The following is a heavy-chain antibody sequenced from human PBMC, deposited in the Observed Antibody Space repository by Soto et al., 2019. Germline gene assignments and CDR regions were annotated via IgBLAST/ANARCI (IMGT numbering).Heavy chain of an antibody. CDR2: MNTNSGNT. D-gene: IGHD6-13*01. V-gene: IGHV1-8*01. J-gene: IGHJ3*02. CDR1: GYTFTTSN. Sequence: QVQLVQSGAEVKKPGASVKVSCKASGYTFTTSNINWVRQATGQGLEWMGWMNTNSGNTGFAQKFQGRVTMTRDTSISTAYMERSSLISEDTAVYYCAIQLSHISSWLNAFDIWGQGTMVTYSS. CDR3: AIQLSHISSWLNAFDI.